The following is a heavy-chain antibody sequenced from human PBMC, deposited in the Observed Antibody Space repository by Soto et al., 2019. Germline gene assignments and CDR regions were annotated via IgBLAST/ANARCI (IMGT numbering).Heavy chain of an antibody. CDR2: IYYSGST. CDR3: ARVASYDSYISDY. CDR1: GGSISSGGYY. J-gene: IGHJ4*02. D-gene: IGHD2-21*02. Sequence: SETLSLTCTVSGGSISSGGYYWSWIRQHPGKGLEWIGYIYYSGSTYYNPSLKSRVTISVDTSKNQFSLKLTSVTAADTAVYYCARVASYDSYISDYWGQGTLVTVS. V-gene: IGHV4-30-4*08.